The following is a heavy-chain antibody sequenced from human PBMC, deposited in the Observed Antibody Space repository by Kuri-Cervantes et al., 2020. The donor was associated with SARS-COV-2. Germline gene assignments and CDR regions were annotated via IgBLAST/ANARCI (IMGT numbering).Heavy chain of an antibody. V-gene: IGHV3-66*01. CDR1: GFTVSSNY. CDR3: ARSIAVAGPIDY. D-gene: IGHD6-19*01. Sequence: GGSLRLSCAASGFTVSSNYISWVRQAPGKGLEWVSVIYSGGSTYYADSVKGRFTISRDNSKNTLYLRMNSLRAEDTAVYYCARSIAVAGPIDYWGQGTLVTVSS. CDR2: IYSGGST. J-gene: IGHJ4*02.